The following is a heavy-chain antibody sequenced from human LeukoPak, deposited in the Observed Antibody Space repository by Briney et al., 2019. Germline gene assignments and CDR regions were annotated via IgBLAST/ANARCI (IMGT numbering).Heavy chain of an antibody. Sequence: VASVKVSCKASGGTFSSSAISWVRQAPGQGLEWLGGIIPIFGSSNYAQNFQDRVTITADESTSTAYMELSSLRSEDTAVYYCASVTTVTTKGHGAFDIWGQGTMVTVSS. CDR2: IIPIFGSS. CDR3: ASVTTVTTKGHGAFDI. V-gene: IGHV1-69*13. D-gene: IGHD4-17*01. CDR1: GGTFSSSA. J-gene: IGHJ3*02.